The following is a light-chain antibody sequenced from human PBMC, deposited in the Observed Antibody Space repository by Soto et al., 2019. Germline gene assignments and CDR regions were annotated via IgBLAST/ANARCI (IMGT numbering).Light chain of an antibody. CDR1: SSDVGAYNY. CDR3: SSHAGNNHFPYV. CDR2: EVS. V-gene: IGLV2-8*01. J-gene: IGLJ1*01. Sequence: QSALTQPPSASGSPGQSVTISCTGTSSDVGAYNYVSWYQQHPGKAPKLMIYEVSKRPSGVPDRFSGSKSGNTASLTVSGLQAEDEADYYCSSHAGNNHFPYVFGTGTKLTVL.